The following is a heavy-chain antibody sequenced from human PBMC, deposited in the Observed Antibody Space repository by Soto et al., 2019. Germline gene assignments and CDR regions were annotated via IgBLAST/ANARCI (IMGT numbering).Heavy chain of an antibody. CDR3: ARDRDIVATIRAFDI. J-gene: IGHJ3*02. V-gene: IGHV4-31*03. Sequence: QVQLQESDPGLVKPSQTLSLTCTVSGGSISSGGYYWSWIRQHPGKGLEWIGYIYYSGSTYYNPSLKSRVTISVDTSKNQFSLKLSSVTAADTAVYYCARDRDIVATIRAFDIWGQGTMVTVSS. CDR2: IYYSGST. CDR1: GGSISSGGYY. D-gene: IGHD5-12*01.